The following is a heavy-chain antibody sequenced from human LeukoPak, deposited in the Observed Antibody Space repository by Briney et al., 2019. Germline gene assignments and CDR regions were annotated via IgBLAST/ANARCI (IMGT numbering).Heavy chain of an antibody. CDR2: ISSSGSTI. Sequence: GGSLRLSCAASGFTFSSYEMNWVRQAPGKGLEWVSYISSSGSTIYYADSVKGRFTISRDNAKNSLYLQMNSLRAEDTAVYYCARDCYDSSGHLYYYYMDVWGKGTTVTISS. CDR1: GFTFSSYE. V-gene: IGHV3-48*03. J-gene: IGHJ6*03. CDR3: ARDCYDSSGHLYYYYMDV. D-gene: IGHD3-22*01.